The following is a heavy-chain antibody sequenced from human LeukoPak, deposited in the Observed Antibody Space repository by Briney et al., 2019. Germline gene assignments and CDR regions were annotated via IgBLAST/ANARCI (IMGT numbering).Heavy chain of an antibody. CDR1: GFTFSNAW. J-gene: IGHJ1*01. Sequence: GGSLRLSCSASGFTFSNAWMSWVRQAPGKGLEWVGRIKSKTDGGTTDYAAPVKGRFTISRDDSKNTLYLQMNSLKTEDTAVYYCTTDYYDSSGYYDAEYFQHWGQGTLVTVSS. CDR2: IKSKTDGGTT. D-gene: IGHD3-22*01. V-gene: IGHV3-15*01. CDR3: TTDYYDSSGYYDAEYFQH.